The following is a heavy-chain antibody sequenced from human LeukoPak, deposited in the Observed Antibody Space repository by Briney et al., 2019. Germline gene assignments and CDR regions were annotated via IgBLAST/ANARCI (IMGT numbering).Heavy chain of an antibody. CDR2: FDPEDGET. D-gene: IGHD3-22*01. CDR1: GYTLTELS. CDR3: ATAEVYDSSGYPRGRYLFDY. Sequence: GASVKVSCKVSGYTLTELSMHWVRQAPGKGLEGMGGFDPEDGETIYAQKFQGRVTMTEDTSTDTAYMELSSLRSEDTAVYYCATAEVYDSSGYPRGRYLFDYWGQGTLVTVSS. V-gene: IGHV1-24*01. J-gene: IGHJ4*02.